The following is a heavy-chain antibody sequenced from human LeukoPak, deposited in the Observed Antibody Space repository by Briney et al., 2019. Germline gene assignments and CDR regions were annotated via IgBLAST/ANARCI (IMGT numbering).Heavy chain of an antibody. D-gene: IGHD3-3*01. CDR1: GFSISSGYY. Sequence: SETLSLTCAVSGFSISSGYYWGWIRQPPGKGLEWIGSIYHSGSTYYNPSLKSRVTISVDTSKNQFSLKLSSVTAADTAVYYCARSQGDYDFWSGYYSYYFDYWGQGTLVTVSS. CDR3: ARSQGDYDFWSGYYSYYFDY. J-gene: IGHJ4*02. V-gene: IGHV4-38-2*01. CDR2: IYHSGST.